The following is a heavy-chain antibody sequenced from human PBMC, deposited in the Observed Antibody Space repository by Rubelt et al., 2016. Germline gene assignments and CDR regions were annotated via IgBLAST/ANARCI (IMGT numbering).Heavy chain of an antibody. CDR3: ARTRELRFLEWLPYYFDY. CDR1: GGSSSDYY. D-gene: IGHD3-3*01. J-gene: IGHJ4*02. CDR2: ISYSGST. V-gene: IGHV4-59*01. Sequence: QVQLQESGPGLVKPSETLSLICTVSGGSSSDYYWTWIRQPPGKGLEWIGYISYSGSTKYNPTLKRRVTISLEPSKSQFSLKLSSVTAADTAVYYCARTRELRFLEWLPYYFDYWGQGTLVTVSS.